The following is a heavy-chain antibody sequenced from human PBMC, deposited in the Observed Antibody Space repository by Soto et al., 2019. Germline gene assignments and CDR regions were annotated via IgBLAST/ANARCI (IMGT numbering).Heavy chain of an antibody. Sequence: GGSLRVSCAAAGLNFSSYSRNWVRQAPGQGLEWVSYISGSGAGTYYADSVKGRFTISRDNAKNSLYLQMNSLRDDDTAVYYCARDRDWAFDYWGQGVLVTVSS. J-gene: IGHJ4*02. CDR1: GLNFSSYS. CDR3: ARDRDWAFDY. CDR2: ISGSGAGT. D-gene: IGHD3-9*01. V-gene: IGHV3-48*02.